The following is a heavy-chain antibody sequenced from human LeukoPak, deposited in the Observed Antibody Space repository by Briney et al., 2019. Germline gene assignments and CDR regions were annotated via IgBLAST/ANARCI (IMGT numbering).Heavy chain of an antibody. Sequence: PGGSLRLSCAASRFTFSNFAMSWVRQAPGKGLEWVSSISSGSSYIYYVDSVKGRFTISRDNAKNSLYLQMNSLRAEDTAVYYCARDSTPYDSSGYCFDYWGQGTLVTVSS. CDR3: ARDSTPYDSSGYCFDY. D-gene: IGHD3-22*01. CDR1: RFTFSNFA. CDR2: ISSGSSYI. V-gene: IGHV3-21*01. J-gene: IGHJ4*02.